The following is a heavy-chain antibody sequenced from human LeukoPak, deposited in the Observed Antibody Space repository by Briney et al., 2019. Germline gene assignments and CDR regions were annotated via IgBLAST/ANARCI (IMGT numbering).Heavy chain of an antibody. V-gene: IGHV3-23*01. D-gene: IGHD6-13*01. J-gene: IGHJ6*02. CDR3: AKDRYSSSFYYYYGVDV. Sequence: GGSLRLSCAASGFKFDSYAVSWVRQAPGKGLEWISAISGGADLTYYADSVKGRFTVTRDNSKNTVFLQMSSLGAEDSALYYCAKDRYSSSFYYYYGVDVWDQGTPVSVSS. CDR1: GFKFDSYA. CDR2: ISGGADLT.